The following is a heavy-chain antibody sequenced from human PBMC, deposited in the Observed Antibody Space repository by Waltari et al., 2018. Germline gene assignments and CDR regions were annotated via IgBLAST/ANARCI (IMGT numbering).Heavy chain of an antibody. CDR1: GFTFSSYA. J-gene: IGHJ4*02. Sequence: EVQLLESGGGLVQPGGSLRLSCAASGFTFSSYAMSWVRQAPGKGLEWVSAISGMGGSTYYADSVKGRFTISRDNSKNTLYLQMNSLRAEDTAVYYCAKLCSGGSCYYDYWGQGTLVTVSS. V-gene: IGHV3-23*01. CDR2: ISGMGGST. D-gene: IGHD2-15*01. CDR3: AKLCSGGSCYYDY.